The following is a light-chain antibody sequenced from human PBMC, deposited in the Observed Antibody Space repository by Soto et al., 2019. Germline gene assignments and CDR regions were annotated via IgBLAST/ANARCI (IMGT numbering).Light chain of an antibody. V-gene: IGLV2-14*01. CDR3: SSYTSSSTYV. CDR1: SSDVGGYNY. Sequence: ALTQPASVSGSPGQSITVSCTGTSSDVGGYNYVSWYQQHPGKAHKLMIYDVSNRPSGVSNRFSGSKSGNTASLTISGFQVEDEADYYCSSYTSSSTYVFGTGTKVTVL. J-gene: IGLJ1*01. CDR2: DVS.